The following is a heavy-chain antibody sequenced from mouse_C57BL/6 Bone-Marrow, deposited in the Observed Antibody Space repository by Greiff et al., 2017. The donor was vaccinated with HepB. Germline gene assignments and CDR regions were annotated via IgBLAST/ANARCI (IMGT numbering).Heavy chain of an antibody. CDR2: IDPEDGET. CDR3: ASHEGSSYGFAY. Sequence: EVKLMESGAELVKPGASVKLSCTASGFNIKDYYMHWVKQRTEQGLEWIGRIDPEDGETKYAPKFQGKATITADTSSNTAYLQLSSLTSEDTAVYYCASHEGSSYGFAYWGQGTLVTVSA. J-gene: IGHJ3*01. V-gene: IGHV14-2*01. D-gene: IGHD1-1*01. CDR1: GFNIKDYY.